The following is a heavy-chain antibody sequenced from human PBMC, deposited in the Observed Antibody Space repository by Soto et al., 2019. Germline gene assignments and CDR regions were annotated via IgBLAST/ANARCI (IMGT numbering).Heavy chain of an antibody. J-gene: IGHJ4*02. CDR3: ARSGYSFAWGY. CDR2: INSDGST. V-gene: IGHV3-53*01. CDR1: GFLVNSAY. Sequence: EVQLVESGGGLIPPGGSLRLSCAASGFLVNSAYMTWVRQAPGKGLEWLSMINSDGSTLYAASVKGRITISRDNSKNRLDLQMNSLRAEDTAMYYCARSGYSFAWGYWGQGTLVIVTS. D-gene: IGHD5-18*01.